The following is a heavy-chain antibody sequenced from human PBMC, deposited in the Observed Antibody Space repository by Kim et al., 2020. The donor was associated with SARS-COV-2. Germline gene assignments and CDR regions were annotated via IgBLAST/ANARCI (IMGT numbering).Heavy chain of an antibody. CDR3: AKKIIGSRKGYFDY. Sequence: LSLTCAASGFTFSSYAMSWVRQAPGKGLEWVSAISGSGGSTYYADSVKGRFTISRDNSKNTLYLQMNSLRAEDTAVYYCAKKIIGSRKGYFDYWGQGTLVTVSS. CDR1: GFTFSSYA. J-gene: IGHJ4*02. CDR2: ISGSGGST. D-gene: IGHD3-16*02. V-gene: IGHV3-23*01.